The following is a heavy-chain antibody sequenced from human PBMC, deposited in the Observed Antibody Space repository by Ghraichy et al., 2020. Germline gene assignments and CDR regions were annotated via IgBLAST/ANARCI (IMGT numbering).Heavy chain of an antibody. J-gene: IGHJ5*02. CDR2: IHSRGGT. CDR3: ARTVNVGLTVNWFDP. V-gene: IGHV4-4*07. CDR1: GGSINSSY. Sequence: SETLSLTCTVSGGSINSSYWSWIRQPAGKGLEWIGRIHSRGGTYYNPSLKSRVTMSIDTSRKQFSLKLTSVTAADTAVYYCARTVNVGLTVNWFDPWGQGTRVTVSP. D-gene: IGHD2-8*02.